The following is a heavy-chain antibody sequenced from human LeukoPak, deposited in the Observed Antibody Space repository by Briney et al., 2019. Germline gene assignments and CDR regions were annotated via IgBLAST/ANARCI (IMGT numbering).Heavy chain of an antibody. J-gene: IGHJ5*02. Sequence: ASVKVSCKTSGYTFTNYGMHWVRQAPRQSPEWMGWINTGNGNTKSSQKFQDRVTLTRDTSASTAYMELNSLSSEDTAVYYCARDPGYYYDSSGYWNWFDPWGQGTLVTVSS. CDR3: ARDPGYYYDSSGYWNWFDP. D-gene: IGHD3-22*01. CDR2: INTGNGNT. V-gene: IGHV1-3*04. CDR1: GYTFTNYG.